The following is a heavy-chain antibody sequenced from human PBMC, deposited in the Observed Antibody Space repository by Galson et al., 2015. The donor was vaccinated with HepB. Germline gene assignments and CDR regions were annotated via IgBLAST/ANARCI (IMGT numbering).Heavy chain of an antibody. J-gene: IGHJ4*02. CDR2: TYYGSKWYN. Sequence: CAISGDSVSSNSAAWNWIRQSPSRGLEWLGRTYYGSKWYNDYAVSVKSRITINPDTCKNQFSLQLNSVTPEDTAVYYCARDHTARTTVSLDYWGQGTLVTVSS. CDR1: GDSVSSNSAA. V-gene: IGHV6-1*01. CDR3: ARDHTARTTVSLDY. D-gene: IGHD4-17*01.